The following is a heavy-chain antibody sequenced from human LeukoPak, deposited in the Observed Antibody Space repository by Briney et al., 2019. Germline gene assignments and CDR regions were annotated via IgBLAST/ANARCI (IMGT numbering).Heavy chain of an antibody. CDR1: GGSISSSSYY. V-gene: IGHV4-39*01. CDR2: IYYSGST. J-gene: IGHJ6*03. CDR3: ARLTPYSSSSAYYYYYMDV. Sequence: PSETLSLTCTVSGGSISSSSYYWGWIRQPPGKGLEWIGGIYYSGSTYYNPSLKSRVTISVDTSKNQFSLKLSSVTAADTAVYYCARLTPYSSSSAYYYYYMDVWGKGTTVTVSS. D-gene: IGHD6-6*01.